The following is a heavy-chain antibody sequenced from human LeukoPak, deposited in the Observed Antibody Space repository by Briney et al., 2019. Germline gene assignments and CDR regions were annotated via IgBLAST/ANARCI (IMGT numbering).Heavy chain of an antibody. D-gene: IGHD1-26*01. CDR1: GGSISSYY. Sequence: SETLSLTCTVSGGSISSYYWSWIRQPPGKGLEWIGSIYYSGSTYYNPSLKSRVTISVDTSKNQFSLKLSSVTAADTAVYYCARGPEWELRFDYWGQGTLVTVSS. CDR3: ARGPEWELRFDY. CDR2: IYYSGST. V-gene: IGHV4-59*12. J-gene: IGHJ4*02.